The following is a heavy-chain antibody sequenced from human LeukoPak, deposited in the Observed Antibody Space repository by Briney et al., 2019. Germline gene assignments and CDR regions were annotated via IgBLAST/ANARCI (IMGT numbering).Heavy chain of an antibody. Sequence: ASVTVSCKASGGTFSNYAISWVRQAPGQGLEWMGRIIPMLDIPDYAQNFQGRVTITADKSTNTAYLDLSSLRSDDTAVYYCARGRGLFGYGDSGAYFDGWGQGTLVTVSS. CDR2: IIPMLDIP. J-gene: IGHJ4*02. CDR3: ARGRGLFGYGDSGAYFDG. V-gene: IGHV1-69*04. CDR1: GGTFSNYA. D-gene: IGHD2-21*02.